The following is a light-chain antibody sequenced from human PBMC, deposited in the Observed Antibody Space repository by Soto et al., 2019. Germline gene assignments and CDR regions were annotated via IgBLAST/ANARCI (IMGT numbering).Light chain of an antibody. J-gene: IGKJ5*01. CDR1: QGIRND. CDR2: AAS. Sequence: AIQMTQSPSSLSASVGDRVTITCRASQGIRNDLGWYQQKPGKAPKLLIYAASSLQSGVLSRFSGSGSGTDFPLTISSLQPEDFSTYYCLQDYNYPRTFGQGTRLEIK. CDR3: LQDYNYPRT. V-gene: IGKV1-6*01.